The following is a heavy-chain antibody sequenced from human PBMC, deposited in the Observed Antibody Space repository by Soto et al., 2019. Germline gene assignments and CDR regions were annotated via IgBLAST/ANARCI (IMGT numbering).Heavy chain of an antibody. V-gene: IGHV4-4*07. CDR2: IYTSGST. J-gene: IGHJ4*02. D-gene: IGHD3-22*01. Sequence: PSETLSLTCTVSGGSISSYYWSWIRQPAGKGLEWIGRIYTSGSTDYNPSLKSRVTISVDTSKNQFSLKLSSVTAADTAVYYCAGSYYDSSGYSLGYWGQGTLVTVSS. CDR3: AGSYYDSSGYSLGY. CDR1: GGSISSYY.